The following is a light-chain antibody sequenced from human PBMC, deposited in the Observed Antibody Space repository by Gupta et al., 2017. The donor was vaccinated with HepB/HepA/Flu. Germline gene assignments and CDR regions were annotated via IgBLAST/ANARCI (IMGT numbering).Light chain of an antibody. J-gene: IGKJ1*01. V-gene: IGKV3-20*01. CDR1: QSISSSY. CDR2: GAS. Sequence: EIVLTQSPGTLSLSPGKRATLSCRASQSISSSYLAWYQQKRGQAPRLLIYGASNRATGIPDRFSGSGSGTNFTLTITTLEPEAFAVYSCQQYGGSPWTFGQGTQVEIK. CDR3: QQYGGSPWT.